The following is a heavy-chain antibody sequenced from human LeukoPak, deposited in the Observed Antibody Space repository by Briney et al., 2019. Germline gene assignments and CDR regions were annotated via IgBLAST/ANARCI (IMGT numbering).Heavy chain of an antibody. Sequence: ASVKVSCKASGYTFTSYDINWVRQATGQGLEWMGIINPSGGSTSYAQKFQGRVTMTRDMSTSTVYMELSSLRSEDTAVYYCARAHGGNSNYYYYYMDVWGKGTTVTVSS. V-gene: IGHV1-46*01. J-gene: IGHJ6*03. CDR2: INPSGGST. CDR1: GYTFTSYD. CDR3: ARAHGGNSNYYYYYMDV. D-gene: IGHD4-23*01.